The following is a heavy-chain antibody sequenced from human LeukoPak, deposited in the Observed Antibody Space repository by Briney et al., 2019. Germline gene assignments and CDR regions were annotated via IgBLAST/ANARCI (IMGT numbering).Heavy chain of an antibody. CDR3: ARHRAYSSSSPFDY. CDR1: GGSISSLY. Sequence: SETLSLTCSVSGGSISSLYWSWLRQPPGKGLEWIGYIYYTGSTNYNPSLKSRVTMLVDMSKNQFSLRLSSVTAADTAVYYCARHRAYSSSSPFDYWGQGTLVTVSS. D-gene: IGHD6-6*01. V-gene: IGHV4-59*08. CDR2: IYYTGST. J-gene: IGHJ4*02.